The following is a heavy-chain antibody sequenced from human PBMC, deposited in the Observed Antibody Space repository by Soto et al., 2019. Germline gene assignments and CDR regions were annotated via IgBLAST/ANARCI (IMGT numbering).Heavy chain of an antibody. CDR1: GYICVNYG. J-gene: IGHJ6*02. Sequence: QVQLVQSGDDVKKPWASVKVSCKASGYICVNYGIAWVRQAPGQGLEWMGWIGPYSGNTHYATKVECRLTLTTDTSTSTGYMDVGSLTSDDADVYYCAMVDNCVTPTPTDVWGQGSTGTVSS. V-gene: IGHV1-18*01. D-gene: IGHD5-12*01. CDR2: IGPYSGNT. CDR3: AMVDNCVTPTPTDV.